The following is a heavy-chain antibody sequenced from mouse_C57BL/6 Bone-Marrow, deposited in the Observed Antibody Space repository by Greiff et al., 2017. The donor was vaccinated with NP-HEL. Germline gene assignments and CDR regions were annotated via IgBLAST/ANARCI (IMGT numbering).Heavy chain of an antibody. Sequence: DVHLVESGGGLVQPGESLKLSCESNEYEFPSHDMSWVRKTPEKRLELVAAIHSDGGSTYYPDTMERRFIISRDNTKKTLYLQMRSLRSEDRALYYCARTGKGRCDYWGQGTTLTVSS. CDR1: EYEFPSHD. CDR3: ARTGKGRCDY. J-gene: IGHJ2*01. D-gene: IGHD4-1*01. CDR2: IHSDGGST. V-gene: IGHV5-2*01.